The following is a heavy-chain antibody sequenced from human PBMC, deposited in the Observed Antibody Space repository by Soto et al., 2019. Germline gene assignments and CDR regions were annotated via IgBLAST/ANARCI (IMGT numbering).Heavy chain of an antibody. CDR3: ARCINTVTTAASGY. D-gene: IGHD4-17*01. CDR1: GFTFSTYY. Sequence: GGSLRLSCAASGFTFSTYYMNWVRQAPGKGLEWVSSISGSSNYIYYADSVKGRFTISRDNAKNSLYLQMNSLRAEDTAVYYCARCINTVTTAASGYWGQGTLVTVSS. V-gene: IGHV3-21*01. J-gene: IGHJ4*02. CDR2: ISGSSNYI.